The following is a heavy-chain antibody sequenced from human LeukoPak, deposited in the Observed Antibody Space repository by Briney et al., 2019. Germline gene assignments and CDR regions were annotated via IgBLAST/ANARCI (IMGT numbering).Heavy chain of an antibody. D-gene: IGHD1-26*01. CDR1: GYSISSGYY. J-gene: IGHJ3*02. V-gene: IGHV4-61*05. Sequence: SETLSLTCTVSGYSISSGYYWGWIRQPPGKGLEWIGYIYYSGSTNYNPSLKSRVTISVDTSKNQFSLKLSSVTAADTAVYYCARTRRATSDAFDIWGQGTMVTVSS. CDR3: ARTRRATSDAFDI. CDR2: IYYSGST.